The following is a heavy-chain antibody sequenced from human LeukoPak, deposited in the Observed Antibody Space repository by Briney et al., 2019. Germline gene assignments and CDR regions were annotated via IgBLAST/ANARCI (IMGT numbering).Heavy chain of an antibody. Sequence: GGSLRLSCAASGFTFSSYDMNWVRQAPGKGLEWISFISSRGSSIYYADSVKGRFTISRDNAKNSLYLQMNSLRAEDTAVYYCARDSGSYRGFDYWGQGTLVTVSS. V-gene: IGHV3-48*03. D-gene: IGHD1-26*01. CDR2: ISSRGSSI. CDR1: GFTFSSYD. J-gene: IGHJ4*02. CDR3: ARDSGSYRGFDY.